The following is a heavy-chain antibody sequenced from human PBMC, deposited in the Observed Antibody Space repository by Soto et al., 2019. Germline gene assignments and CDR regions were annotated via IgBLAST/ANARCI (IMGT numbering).Heavy chain of an antibody. V-gene: IGHV3-48*03. CDR3: LIRIYGVDPPLSAYHCGLDV. D-gene: IGHD3-3*01. J-gene: IGHJ6*02. CDR2: ISNGGTTI. Sequence: PGGSLRLSCAVSGLPLMNYEMNWVRQAPGKGLECVSYISNGGTTIFYAASVKGRFTISMDNAKKSLYLQMNGLRAEETATYYCLIRIYGVDPPLSAYHCGLDVWGPGTTVTVS. CDR1: GLPLMNYE.